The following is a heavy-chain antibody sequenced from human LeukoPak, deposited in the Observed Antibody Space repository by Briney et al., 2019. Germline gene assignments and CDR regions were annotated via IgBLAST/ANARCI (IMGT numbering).Heavy chain of an antibody. CDR3: AKGRATVFYYSDY. CDR2: ISGSGGST. J-gene: IGHJ4*02. V-gene: IGHV3-23*01. Sequence: QSGGSLRLSCAASGFTFSSYAMSWVRQAPGKGLEWVSGISGSGGSTYYADSVKGRFTISRDSSKNTLYLQMNSLRAEDTAVYYCAKGRATVFYYSDYWGQGTLVTVSS. D-gene: IGHD1-26*01. CDR1: GFTFSSYA.